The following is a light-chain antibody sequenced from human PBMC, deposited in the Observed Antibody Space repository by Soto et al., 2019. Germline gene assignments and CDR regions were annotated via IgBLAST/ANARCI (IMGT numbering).Light chain of an antibody. V-gene: IGKV3-20*01. Sequence: EIVLQQSPGTLSLSPGARSALSCRARQSVSTSYLAWYQQKPGQAPRLLIYGSSSRATGIPDRFSGSGSGTDFTLTISSLEPEDLSVYYCQQHGSLPQDTFGQGTKVDIK. CDR1: QSVSTSY. CDR3: QQHGSLPQDT. CDR2: GSS. J-gene: IGKJ1*01.